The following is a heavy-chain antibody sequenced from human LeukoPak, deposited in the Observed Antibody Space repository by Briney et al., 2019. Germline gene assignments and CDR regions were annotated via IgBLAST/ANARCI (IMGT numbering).Heavy chain of an antibody. J-gene: IGHJ3*02. CDR3: ARAGRWEGRPHAFDI. V-gene: IGHV1-2*02. CDR1: GYTFTGYY. CDR2: INPNSGAT. D-gene: IGHD1-26*01. Sequence: ASVKVSCKASGYTFTGYYMHWVRQAPGQGLEWMGWINPNSGATNYAQKFQGRVTMTRDTSISTASMELSSLRPDDTAVYYCARAGRWEGRPHAFDIWGQGTMVAVSS.